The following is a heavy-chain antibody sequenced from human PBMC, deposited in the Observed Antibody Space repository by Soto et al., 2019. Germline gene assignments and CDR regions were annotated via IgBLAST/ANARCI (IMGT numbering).Heavy chain of an antibody. J-gene: IGHJ3*02. CDR3: ARTPDI. V-gene: IGHV4-30-2*01. CDR2: IYYGSS. CDR1: VGSISSGGYS. Sequence: QLQLQESGSGLVKPSQTLSLTCAVSVGSISSGGYSWSWIRQPPGKGLEWIGYIYYGSSYYNPSLKSRVTISVDRSKNQFSLKLSSVTDADTAVYYCARTPDIWCQGTMVTVSS.